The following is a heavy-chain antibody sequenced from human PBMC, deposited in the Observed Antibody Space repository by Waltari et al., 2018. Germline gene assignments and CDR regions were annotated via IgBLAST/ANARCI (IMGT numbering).Heavy chain of an antibody. CDR1: GASISSYH. V-gene: IGHV4-4*07. Sequence: QVQLQESGPGLVKPSETLSLTCTVSGASISSYHRYFIRPPAGKGLEWIGRIQASGSTDYTPSLKSRLTMSLDTSKNQVSLKLSSVTAADTAVYYCARGGNNYYYYYMDVWGKGTTVTVSS. J-gene: IGHJ6*03. CDR3: ARGGNNYYYYYMDV. CDR2: IQASGST. D-gene: IGHD3-10*01.